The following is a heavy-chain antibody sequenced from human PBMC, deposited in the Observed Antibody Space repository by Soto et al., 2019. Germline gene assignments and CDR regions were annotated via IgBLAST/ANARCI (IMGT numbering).Heavy chain of an antibody. D-gene: IGHD2-8*01. CDR3: ARIRVYAINWFDA. CDR1: GFSLSNARMG. Sequence: QVTLKESGPLLVKPTETLTLTCTASGFSLSNARMGVSWIRQHPGKALEWLAHIFSNDEKSYNTSLKSKLTNSKDTSKGQVVLTMTNMDLVDTATYYCARIRVYAINWFDAWGQGTLGTVSS. V-gene: IGHV2-26*01. J-gene: IGHJ5*02. CDR2: IFSNDEK.